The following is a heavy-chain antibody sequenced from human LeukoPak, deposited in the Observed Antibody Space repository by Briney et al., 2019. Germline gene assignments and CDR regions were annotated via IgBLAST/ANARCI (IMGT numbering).Heavy chain of an antibody. CDR1: GFTLSSSW. V-gene: IGHV3-74*01. Sequence: PGGSLRLSCAGSGFTLSSSWMHWVRQAPGKGPVWVAHVSPDGNLANYADSVKGRFIISRDNAKNTLFLQMNSLRAEDTAVYYCARDLSFSPDHWGQGTLVTVSS. CDR3: ARDLSFSPDH. CDR2: VSPDGNLA. J-gene: IGHJ4*02.